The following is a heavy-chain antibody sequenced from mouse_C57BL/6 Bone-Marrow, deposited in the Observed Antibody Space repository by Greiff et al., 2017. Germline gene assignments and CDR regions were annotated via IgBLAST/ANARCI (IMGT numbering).Heavy chain of an antibody. D-gene: IGHD4-1*01. J-gene: IGHJ4*01. CDR2: ISSGGSYT. Sequence: EVKLVESGGDLVKPGGSLKLSCAASGFTFSSYGMSWVRQTPDKRLEWVATISSGGSYTYYPDSVKGRFTISRDNAKNTLYLQMSSLKSEDTAMYYWARHDWDAMDYWGQGTSVTVSS. V-gene: IGHV5-6*01. CDR3: ARHDWDAMDY. CDR1: GFTFSSYG.